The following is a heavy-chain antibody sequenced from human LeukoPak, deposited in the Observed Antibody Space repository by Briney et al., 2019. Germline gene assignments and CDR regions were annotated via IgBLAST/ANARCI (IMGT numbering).Heavy chain of an antibody. CDR2: IRNKANSYTT. CDR1: GFTFSDHY. CDR3: ARTTMVIHYYFDS. Sequence: GGSLRLSCAASGFTFSDHYVDWVRQAPGRGLEWVGRIRNKANSYTTEYAASVKGRFTISRDDSRNSLSLQMKSLKTEDTAVYYCARTTMVIHYYFDSWGQGTLVTVSS. D-gene: IGHD4-23*01. V-gene: IGHV3-72*01. J-gene: IGHJ4*02.